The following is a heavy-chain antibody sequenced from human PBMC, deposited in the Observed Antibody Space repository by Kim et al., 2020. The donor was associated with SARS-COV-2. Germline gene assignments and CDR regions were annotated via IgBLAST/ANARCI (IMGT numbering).Heavy chain of an antibody. Sequence: RKSRGTISVATSKNQFSLKLSSVTAADTAVYYCARGRRRRDEAYYGMDVWGQGTTVTVSS. V-gene: IGHV4-34*01. CDR3: ARGRRRRDEAYYGMDV. J-gene: IGHJ6*02.